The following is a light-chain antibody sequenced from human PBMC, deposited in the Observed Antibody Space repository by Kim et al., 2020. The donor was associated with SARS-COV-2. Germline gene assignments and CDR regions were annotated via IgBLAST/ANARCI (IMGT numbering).Light chain of an antibody. J-gene: IGLJ2*01. V-gene: IGLV3-10*01. CDR1: DLPLKF. CDR2: EDK. CDR3: FSSDSTTNERV. Sequence: SYELTQPPSVSVSPGQTATIACSGDDLPLKFVYWYQQKSGQAPALVMYEDKKRPSGVPERFSGSSSGTTATLTITGAQVEDEGDYYCFSSDSTTNERVFGGGTQLTVL.